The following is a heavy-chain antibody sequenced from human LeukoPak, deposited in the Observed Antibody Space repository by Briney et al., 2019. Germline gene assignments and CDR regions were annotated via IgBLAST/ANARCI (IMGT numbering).Heavy chain of an antibody. J-gene: IGHJ3*02. D-gene: IGHD6-13*01. CDR1: GGSISSHY. V-gene: IGHV4-59*11. Sequence: SETLSLTCTVSGGSISSHYWSWIRQPPGRGLEWIGYIYSSGTTNYNPSLKSRVTISVDTSKNQFSLKLNSVTAADTAVYYCARDGYSSSWYERGDAFDIWGQGTMVTVSS. CDR3: ARDGYSSSWYERGDAFDI. CDR2: IYSSGTT.